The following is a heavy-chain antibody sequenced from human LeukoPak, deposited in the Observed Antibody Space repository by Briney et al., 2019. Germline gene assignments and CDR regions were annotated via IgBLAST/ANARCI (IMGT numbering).Heavy chain of an antibody. D-gene: IGHD3-16*01. Sequence: GGSLRLSCAASGFTFSRFEMNWVRQAPGKGLEWVSYISSSGNNIYYTDSVKGRFTISRDNAKNSLFLQMNSLRAEDTAVYYCARELDHGGLDFDYWGQGTLVTVSS. J-gene: IGHJ4*02. CDR2: ISSSGNNI. V-gene: IGHV3-48*03. CDR3: ARELDHGGLDFDY. CDR1: GFTFSRFE.